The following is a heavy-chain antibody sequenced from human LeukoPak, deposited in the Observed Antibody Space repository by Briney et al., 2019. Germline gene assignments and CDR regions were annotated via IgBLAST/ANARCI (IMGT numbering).Heavy chain of an antibody. CDR3: ARPQAYYFDY. J-gene: IGHJ4*02. V-gene: IGHV3-30*01. CDR2: ISYDGSKK. CDR1: GFSFSSYA. Sequence: GGSLRLSCAASGFSFSSYAIHWVRQAPGEGLEWVAAISYDGSKKYYADSVKGRFTISRDNSKNTLYLQMDSLRSEDTAVYYCARPQAYYFDYWGQGTLVTVSS.